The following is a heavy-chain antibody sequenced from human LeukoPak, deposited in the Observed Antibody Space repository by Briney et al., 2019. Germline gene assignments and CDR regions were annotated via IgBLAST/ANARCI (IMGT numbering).Heavy chain of an antibody. CDR1: GYTFTSYD. Sequence: GASVKVSFKASGYTFTSYDINWVRQATGQGLAWMGLMNPNSGNTGYAHRVQGRVTMTRNTPLSTAYMELSSLRSEDTAVYHCPSHHCSSPSCYPNRHGIDVWGQGTTVTVSS. D-gene: IGHD2-2*01. CDR3: PSHHCSSPSCYPNRHGIDV. J-gene: IGHJ6*02. CDR2: MNPNSGNT. V-gene: IGHV1-8*01.